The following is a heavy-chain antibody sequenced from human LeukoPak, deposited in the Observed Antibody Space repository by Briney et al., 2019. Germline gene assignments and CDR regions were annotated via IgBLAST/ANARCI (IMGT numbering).Heavy chain of an antibody. CDR3: ARHYRGSGSYYRGPFDY. CDR1: GGSFSGYY. V-gene: IGHV4-34*01. D-gene: IGHD3-10*01. CDR2: INHSGST. Sequence: SETLSLTCAVYGGSFSGYYWSWIRQPPGKGLEWIGEINHSGSTNYNPSLKSRVTISVDTSKNQFSLKLSSVTAADTAVYYCARHYRGSGSYYRGPFDYWGQGTLVTVSS. J-gene: IGHJ4*02.